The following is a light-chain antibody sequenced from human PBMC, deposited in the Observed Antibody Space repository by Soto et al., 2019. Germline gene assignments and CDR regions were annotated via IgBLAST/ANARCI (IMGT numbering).Light chain of an antibody. Sequence: QSVLTQPRSVSGSPGQSVTISCTGSSGDVGNSYYISWYQQYPGKAPKLIIYDVSKRPSGVPDRFSGSRSGNTASLTISGLRAEDEADYYCCSYAGGYSYVFGTGTKV. J-gene: IGLJ1*01. V-gene: IGLV2-11*01. CDR1: SGDVGNSYY. CDR3: CSYAGGYSYV. CDR2: DVS.